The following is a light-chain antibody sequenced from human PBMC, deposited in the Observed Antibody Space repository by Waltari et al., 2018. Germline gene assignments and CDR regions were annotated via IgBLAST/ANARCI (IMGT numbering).Light chain of an antibody. CDR1: QNIDTW. CDR3: QQASSFLLT. V-gene: IGKV1-12*01. CDR2: ATS. Sequence: DILLTQSPSSVSASVGDRVTTSCRASQNIDTWLAWYQQKPGKAPKLLIYATSSLQSGVPSRFSGTGSETEFTLSISSLQPDDFATYYCQQASSFLLTFGQGTRLEI. J-gene: IGKJ5*01.